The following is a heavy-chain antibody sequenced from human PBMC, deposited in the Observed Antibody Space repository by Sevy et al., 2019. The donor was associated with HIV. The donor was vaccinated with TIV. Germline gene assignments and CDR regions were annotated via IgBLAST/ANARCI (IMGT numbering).Heavy chain of an antibody. CDR1: GGSISSSNYY. CDR2: IYYSGSA. Sequence: SETLSLTCTVSGGSISSSNYYWGWIRQPPGKGLEWIGTIYYSGSAYYNSSLKSRVTIFIDTSNNQFSLRLSSVTAADTAVYYCARRDYYGYSDSWGQGTVVTVSS. J-gene: IGHJ4*02. D-gene: IGHD3-3*01. V-gene: IGHV4-39*01. CDR3: ARRDYYGYSDS.